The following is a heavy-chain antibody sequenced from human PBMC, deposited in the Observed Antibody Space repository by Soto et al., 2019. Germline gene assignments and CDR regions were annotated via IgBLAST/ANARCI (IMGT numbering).Heavy chain of an antibody. CDR1: GGTFSRYS. J-gene: IGHJ6*02. V-gene: IGHV1-69*08. D-gene: IGHD2-2*01. CDR2: IIPIFGIA. Sequence: QVQLVQSGAEVKKPGSSVKVSCKASGGTFSRYSITWVRQAPAHGLEWIGRIIPIFGIASYAQKFQGRVTITAGESTSTAYIELSSLRSDDQAVYYCAREDRDRETGLVPAAIDGMDVWGQGTTVTVSS. CDR3: AREDRDRETGLVPAAIDGMDV.